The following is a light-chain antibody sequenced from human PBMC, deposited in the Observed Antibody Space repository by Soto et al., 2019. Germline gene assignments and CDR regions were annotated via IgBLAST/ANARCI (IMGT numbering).Light chain of an antibody. CDR3: QPYFSYPYT. Sequence: AIRMTQSPSSISASTGDRVTITCRASQGISSFLAWYQQKPGKAPKLLIYAAATLQRGAPSRFSAGGSGTDFTLTISRLQSEDFATYFCQPYFSYPYTFGQGTKLEI. CDR2: AAA. J-gene: IGKJ2*01. CDR1: QGISSF. V-gene: IGKV1-8*01.